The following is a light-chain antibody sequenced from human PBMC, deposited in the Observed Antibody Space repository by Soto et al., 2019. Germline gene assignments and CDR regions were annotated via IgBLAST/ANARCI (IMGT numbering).Light chain of an antibody. CDR1: QSVSSNY. CDR3: QQYGSSPRT. Sequence: EIVLTQSPGTLSLSPGETATLSCRASQSVSSNYLAWYQQKPGQAPRLLIYGASTRAAGIPDRFRGSGSGTDFTLAISRLEPEDFAVYYCQQYGSSPRTFGQGTKVDI. V-gene: IGKV3-20*01. CDR2: GAS. J-gene: IGKJ1*01.